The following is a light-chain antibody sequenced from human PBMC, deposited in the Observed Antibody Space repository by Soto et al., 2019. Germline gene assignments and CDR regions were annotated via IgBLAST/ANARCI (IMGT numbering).Light chain of an antibody. V-gene: IGKV1-39*01. CDR1: QSVSTY. CDR2: GSS. Sequence: DIQITQSPSSLSASLGYRVTITCRAGQSVSTYLNWYQKKPDKVPKLLIYGSSRLQTGVPSRLSGSGSGTDFTLTISSVQTEDFATYFCQHTYRTTWTFGQGTQVDIK. CDR3: QHTYRTTWT. J-gene: IGKJ1*01.